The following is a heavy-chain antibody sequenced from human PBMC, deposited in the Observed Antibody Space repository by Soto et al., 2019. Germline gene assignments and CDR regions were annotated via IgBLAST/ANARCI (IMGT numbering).Heavy chain of an antibody. J-gene: IGHJ3*02. V-gene: IGHV1-69*13. CDR2: IIPIFGTA. Sequence: SVKVSCKASGGTFSSYAISWVRQAPGQGLEWMGGIIPIFGTANYAQKFQGRVTITADESTSTAYMELSSLRSEDTAVYYCARGGSSGWYDAFDIWGRGTMVTVSS. CDR3: ARGGSSGWYDAFDI. CDR1: GGTFSSYA. D-gene: IGHD6-19*01.